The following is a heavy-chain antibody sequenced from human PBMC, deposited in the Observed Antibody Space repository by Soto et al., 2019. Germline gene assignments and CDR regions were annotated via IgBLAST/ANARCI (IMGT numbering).Heavy chain of an antibody. CDR2: ISSNGGST. D-gene: IGHD3-16*01. J-gene: IGHJ2*01. V-gene: IGHV3-64*01. CDR1: GFTFSSYA. Sequence: EVQLVESGGGLVQPGGSLRLSCAASGFTFSSYAMHWVRQAPGKGLEYVSAISSNGGSTYYANSVKGRFTISRDNSKNPLYLQMGSLRAEDMAVYYCARDGAAGRLGEWYFDLWGRGTLVTVSS. CDR3: ARDGAAGRLGEWYFDL.